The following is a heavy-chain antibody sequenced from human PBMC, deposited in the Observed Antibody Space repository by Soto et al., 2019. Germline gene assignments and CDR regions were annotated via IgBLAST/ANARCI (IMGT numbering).Heavy chain of an antibody. CDR1: GFTFSSYS. Sequence: PGGSLRLSCAASGFTFSSYSMNWVRQAPGKGLEWVSYISSSSSTIYYADSVKGRFTISRDNAKNSLYLQMNSLRDEDTAVYYCARDRRGIAPPDGMDVWGQGTTVTVSS. D-gene: IGHD6-13*01. V-gene: IGHV3-48*02. CDR3: ARDRRGIAPPDGMDV. J-gene: IGHJ6*02. CDR2: ISSSSSTI.